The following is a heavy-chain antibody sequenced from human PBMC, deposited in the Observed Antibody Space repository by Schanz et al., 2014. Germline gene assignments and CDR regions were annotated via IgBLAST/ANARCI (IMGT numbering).Heavy chain of an antibody. CDR2: ISGSGGST. Sequence: EVQVVESGGGLVQPGGSLRLSCAVSGFTFTNYAMTWVRQAPGKGLEWVSGISGSGGSTYDADSVKGRFTISRDNSKNTLYLQMNSLRAEDTAVYYCAKDHAGSDILTALGNWGQGTLVTVSS. V-gene: IGHV3-23*04. D-gene: IGHD3-9*01. J-gene: IGHJ4*02. CDR3: AKDHAGSDILTALGN. CDR1: GFTFTNYA.